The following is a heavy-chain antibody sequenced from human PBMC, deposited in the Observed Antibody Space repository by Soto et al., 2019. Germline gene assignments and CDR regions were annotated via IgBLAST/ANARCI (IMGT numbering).Heavy chain of an antibody. J-gene: IGHJ6*02. Sequence: GGSLRLSCAASGFTFSDYYMSWIRQAPGKGLEWVSYISSSGSTIYYADSVKGRFTISRDNAKNSLYLQMNSLRAEDTAVYYCASLGYPPYYYNGMDVWGQGTTVTVSS. V-gene: IGHV3-11*01. D-gene: IGHD5-18*01. CDR1: GFTFSDYY. CDR3: ASLGYPPYYYNGMDV. CDR2: ISSSGSTI.